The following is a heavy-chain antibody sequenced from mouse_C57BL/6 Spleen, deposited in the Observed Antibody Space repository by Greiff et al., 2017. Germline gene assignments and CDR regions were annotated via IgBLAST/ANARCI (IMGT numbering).Heavy chain of an antibody. CDR2: FDPSDRYP. Sequence: QVQLQQPGAELVMLGASVKLSSKASGSPFTSSWMPWLKQRPGQGLEWIGEFDPSDRYPNYNQKFKGKSTLTVDKSSSTAYMQLSSLTSEDSAVYYCARQGRPHYYAMDYWGQGTSVTVSS. D-gene: IGHD6-1*01. V-gene: IGHV1-69*01. J-gene: IGHJ4*01. CDR3: ARQGRPHYYAMDY. CDR1: GSPFTSSW.